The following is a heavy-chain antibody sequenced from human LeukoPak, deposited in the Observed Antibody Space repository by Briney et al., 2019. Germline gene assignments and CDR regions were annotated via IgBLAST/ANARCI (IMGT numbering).Heavy chain of an antibody. CDR3: AKLANWGSNDAFDI. J-gene: IGHJ3*02. D-gene: IGHD7-27*01. CDR1: GDSISSYY. V-gene: IGHV4-59*01. CDR2: IYYGGYT. Sequence: SETLSLTCTVSGDSISSYYWSWIRQPPGKGLEWIGYIYYGGYTNYNPSLKSRVTISVDTSKNQFSLKLSSVTATDTAVYYCAKLANWGSNDAFDIWGQGTMVTVSS.